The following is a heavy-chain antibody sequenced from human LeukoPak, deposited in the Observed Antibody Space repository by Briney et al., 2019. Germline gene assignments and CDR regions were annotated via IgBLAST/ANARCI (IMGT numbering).Heavy chain of an antibody. D-gene: IGHD3-22*01. Sequence: GESLKISCKSSGYIFTNYWIGWVRQMSGKGLEWMGIIYPGDSDTRYSPSFQGQVTISADKSISTAYLQWSSLKASDTAMYYCAVHYYDTTGYYDYWGQGTLVTVSS. CDR1: GYIFTNYW. CDR3: AVHYYDTTGYYDY. J-gene: IGHJ4*02. CDR2: IYPGDSDT. V-gene: IGHV5-51*01.